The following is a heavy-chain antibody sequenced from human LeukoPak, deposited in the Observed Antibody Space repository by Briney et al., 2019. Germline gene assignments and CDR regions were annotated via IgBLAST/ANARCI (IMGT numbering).Heavy chain of an antibody. J-gene: IGHJ3*02. CDR1: GGSISSGSYY. CDR2: IYTSGST. D-gene: IGHD3-3*01. CDR3: ARRYYDFRSGTLRAFDI. Sequence: SETLTLTCTVSGGSISSGSYYWSWIRQPAGKGLEWIGRIYTSGSTNYNPSLKSRVTISVDTSKNQFSLKLSSVTAADTAVYYCARRYYDFRSGTLRAFDIWGQGTMVTVSS. V-gene: IGHV4-61*02.